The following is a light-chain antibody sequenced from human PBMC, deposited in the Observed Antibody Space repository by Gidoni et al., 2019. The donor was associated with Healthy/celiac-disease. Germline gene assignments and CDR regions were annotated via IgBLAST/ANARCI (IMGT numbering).Light chain of an antibody. CDR2: GAS. V-gene: IGKV3-15*01. CDR3: QQYNNWPLT. CDR1: QSVSSN. J-gene: IGKJ4*01. Sequence: EIVMTQSPATLSVSPGERATLSCRASQSVSSNLAWYQQKPGQDPRLLIYGASTRATGIPAMFSGSGSGTEFTLTISSLQSEDFAVYYCQQYNNWPLTFGGGTKVEIK.